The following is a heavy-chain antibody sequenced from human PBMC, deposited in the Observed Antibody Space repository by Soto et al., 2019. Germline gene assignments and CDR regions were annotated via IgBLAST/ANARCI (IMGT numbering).Heavy chain of an antibody. Sequence: QITLKESGPTLVNPTQTLTLTCTFSGFSLNTSGVGVGWIRQPPGKALEWLALIYWDDDKRYSPSLKSRLTITKDTSKNQVVLTMTNMESVDTATYYCAHTVPPRVADYWGQGTLVTVSS. CDR2: IYWDDDK. CDR1: GFSLNTSGVG. CDR3: AHTVPPRVADY. D-gene: IGHD3-10*01. J-gene: IGHJ4*02. V-gene: IGHV2-5*02.